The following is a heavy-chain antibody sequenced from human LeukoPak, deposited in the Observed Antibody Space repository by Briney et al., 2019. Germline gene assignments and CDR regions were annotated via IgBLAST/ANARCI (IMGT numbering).Heavy chain of an antibody. V-gene: IGHV3-11*01. CDR3: ARDSAHDYSNYIDYYYGMDV. CDR2: ISSSGSTI. Sequence: PGGSLRLSCAASGFTFSDYYMSWIRQAPGKGLEWVSYISSSGSTIYYADSVKGRFTISRDNAKNSLYLQTNSLRAEDTAVYYCARDSAHDYSNYIDYYYGMDVWGQGTTVTVSS. CDR1: GFTFSDYY. J-gene: IGHJ6*02. D-gene: IGHD4-11*01.